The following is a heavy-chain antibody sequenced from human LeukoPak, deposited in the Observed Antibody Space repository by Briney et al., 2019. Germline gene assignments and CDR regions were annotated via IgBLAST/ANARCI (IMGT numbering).Heavy chain of an antibody. J-gene: IGHJ4*02. CDR1: GYTFTSYW. CDR3: ARRGSGWYVDY. Sequence: GESLKISCKGSGYTFTSYWIGWVRQMPGKGLEWMGIIYPGDSDTRYSPSFQGQVSISVDKSISTAYLQWSSLRASDTAMYYCARRGSGWYVDYWGQGTLVTVSS. CDR2: IYPGDSDT. V-gene: IGHV5-51*01. D-gene: IGHD6-19*01.